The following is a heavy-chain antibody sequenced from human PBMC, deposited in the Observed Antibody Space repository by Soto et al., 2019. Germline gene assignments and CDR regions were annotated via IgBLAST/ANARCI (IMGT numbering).Heavy chain of an antibody. V-gene: IGHV5-10-1*01. CDR2: IDPSDSQT. CDR1: GYSFAGYW. CDR3: ARQIYDSDTGPNFQYYFDS. D-gene: IGHD3-22*01. J-gene: IGHJ4*02. Sequence: GESLKISYKGSGYSFAGYWVTWVRQKPGKGLEWMGRIDPSDSQTYYSPSFRGHVTISVTKSITTVFLQWSSLRASDTAMYYCARQIYDSDTGPNFQYYFDSWGQGTPVTVSS.